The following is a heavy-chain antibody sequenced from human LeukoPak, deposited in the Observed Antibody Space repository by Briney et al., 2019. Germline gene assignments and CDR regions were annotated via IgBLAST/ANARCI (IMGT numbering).Heavy chain of an antibody. CDR3: ARRQQWLLGGAFDI. D-gene: IGHD6-19*01. V-gene: IGHV4-39*01. J-gene: IGHJ3*02. CDR1: GGSISSSSYY. Sequence: PSETLSLTYTVSGGSISSSSYYWGWIRQPPGKGLEWIGSIYYSGSTYYNPSLKSRVTISVDTSKNQFSLKLSSVTAADTAVYYCARRQQWLLGGAFDIWGQGTMVTVSS. CDR2: IYYSGST.